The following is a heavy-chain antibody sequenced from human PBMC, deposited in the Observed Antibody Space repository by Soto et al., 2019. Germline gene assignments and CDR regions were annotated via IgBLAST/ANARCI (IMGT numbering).Heavy chain of an antibody. CDR3: ARGGSSGIHGSGSWIFDY. D-gene: IGHD3-10*01. Sequence: QLQLQESGSGLVKPSQTLSLTCAVSGGSISSGGYSWSWIRQPPGKGLEWIGYIYHSGSTYYNSSLKSRVTISVDRSKNQFSLKLSSVTAADTAVYYCARGGSSGIHGSGSWIFDYWGQGTLVTVSS. V-gene: IGHV4-30-2*01. J-gene: IGHJ4*02. CDR1: GGSISSGGYS. CDR2: IYHSGST.